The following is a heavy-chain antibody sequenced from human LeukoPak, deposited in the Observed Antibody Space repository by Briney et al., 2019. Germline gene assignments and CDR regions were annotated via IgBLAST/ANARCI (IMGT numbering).Heavy chain of an antibody. Sequence: QPGRSLRLSCAASGFTFRSYAMHWVRQAPGKGLEWVAVISYDGSNKYHADSVKGRFSISRDNSENTLYLQMNGLRADDTAVYSCAKSFTSSSSDYWGQGTLVTVSS. D-gene: IGHD6-13*01. CDR2: ISYDGSNK. V-gene: IGHV3-30*04. CDR3: AKSFTSSSSDY. CDR1: GFTFRSYA. J-gene: IGHJ4*02.